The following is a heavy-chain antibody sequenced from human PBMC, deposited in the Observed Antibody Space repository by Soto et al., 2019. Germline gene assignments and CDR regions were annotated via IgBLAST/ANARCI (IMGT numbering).Heavy chain of an antibody. CDR1: GYSFTTYW. D-gene: IGHD6-19*01. Sequence: GESLKISCNVSGYSFTTYWIGWVRQMPGKGLECMGIIYPEDSDTRYSPSFRGQVTISADKSISTAYLQWSSLKASDTAMYYCARPFDTSGWYDSWGQGTLVTVSS. CDR2: IYPEDSDT. V-gene: IGHV5-51*01. J-gene: IGHJ5*01. CDR3: ARPFDTSGWYDS.